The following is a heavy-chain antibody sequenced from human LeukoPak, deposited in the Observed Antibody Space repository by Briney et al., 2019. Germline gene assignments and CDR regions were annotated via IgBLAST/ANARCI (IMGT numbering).Heavy chain of an antibody. V-gene: IGHV4-4*07. CDR2: IYTSGST. CDR3: AREGYSYGYY. Sequence: SETLSLTCTVPGGSISSYYWSWIRQPAGKGLEWIGRIYTSGSTKNNPSLKSRVTMSVDTSKNQFSLKLSSVTAADTAVYYCAREGYSYGYYWGQGTLVTVSS. D-gene: IGHD5-18*01. J-gene: IGHJ4*02. CDR1: GGSISSYY.